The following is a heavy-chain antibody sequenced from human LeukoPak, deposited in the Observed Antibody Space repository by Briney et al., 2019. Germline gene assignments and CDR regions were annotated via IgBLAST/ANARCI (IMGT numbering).Heavy chain of an antibody. J-gene: IGHJ4*02. CDR1: GGSISSNNW. D-gene: IGHD3-10*01. V-gene: IGHV4-4*02. Sequence: SETLSLTCAVSGGSISSNNWWIWVRQSPEKGLEWIGEIYHDGSTNYNPSLKSRVTISMDKSKNQLSLKLNFVTAADTAVYYCARNGLYKGEWGYYGSGRPYYFDYWGQGTLVTVSS. CDR3: ARNGLYKGEWGYYGSGRPYYFDY. CDR2: IYHDGST.